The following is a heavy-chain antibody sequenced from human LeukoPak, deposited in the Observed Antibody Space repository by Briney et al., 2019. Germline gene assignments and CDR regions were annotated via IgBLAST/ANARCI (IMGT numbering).Heavy chain of an antibody. D-gene: IGHD3-3*01. Sequence: SQTLSLTCTVSGGSISSGGYYWSWIRQHPGKGLEWIGYIYYSGSTNYNPSLKSRVTISVDTSKNQFSLKLSSVTAADTAVYYCARGGDFWSGYYYYGMDVWGQGTTVTVSS. J-gene: IGHJ6*02. CDR1: GGSISSGGYY. CDR2: IYYSGST. CDR3: ARGGDFWSGYYYYGMDV. V-gene: IGHV4-31*03.